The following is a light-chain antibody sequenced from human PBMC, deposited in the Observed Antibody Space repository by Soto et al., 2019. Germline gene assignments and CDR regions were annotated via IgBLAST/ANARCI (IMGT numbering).Light chain of an antibody. V-gene: IGLV1-40*01. CDR3: QSYDSSLNNSGV. J-gene: IGLJ3*02. CDR1: SSNIGAGYD. CDR2: ADV. Sequence: QTVLTQPPSVSGAPGQGVSISCSGTSSNIGAGYDVHWYQHLPGTAPKLLIYADVNRPSGVPDRFSGSKSGTSASLVITGLQAEDEADYYCQSYDSSLNNSGVFGGGTQLTVL.